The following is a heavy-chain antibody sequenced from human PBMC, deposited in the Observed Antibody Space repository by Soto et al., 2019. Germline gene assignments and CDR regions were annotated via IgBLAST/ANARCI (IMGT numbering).Heavy chain of an antibody. CDR2: IYYSGST. J-gene: IGHJ4*02. V-gene: IGHV4-59*08. Sequence: SETLSLTCTVSGGSISSYYWSWIRQPPGKGLEWIGYIYYSGSTNYNPSLKSRVTISVDTSKNQFSLKLSSVTAADTAVYYCARLFGYSSGWFNQRISSFPFDYWGQGTLVTVSS. CDR1: GGSISSYY. D-gene: IGHD6-19*01. CDR3: ARLFGYSSGWFNQRISSFPFDY.